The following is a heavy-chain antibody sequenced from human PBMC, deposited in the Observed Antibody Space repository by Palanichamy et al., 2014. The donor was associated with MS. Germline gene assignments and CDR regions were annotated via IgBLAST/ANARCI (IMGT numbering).Heavy chain of an antibody. D-gene: IGHD2-15*01. J-gene: IGHJ3*02. CDR1: GGSISSSSYY. CDR2: IYYTGST. V-gene: IGHV4-39*01. Sequence: QLQLQESGPGLVKPSETLSLTCSVSGGSISSSSYYWGWIRQPQEGLEWIGTIYYTGSTYYNPSLKSRVTISVDTSKNQFSLRLSSVTAADTSVYYCATFYCSGGSCCGWCASDIWGQGTMVTVSS. CDR3: ATFYCSGGSCCGWCASDI.